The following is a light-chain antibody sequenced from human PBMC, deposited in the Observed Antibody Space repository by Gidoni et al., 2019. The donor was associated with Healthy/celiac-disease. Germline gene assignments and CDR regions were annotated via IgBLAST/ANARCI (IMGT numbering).Light chain of an antibody. Sequence: DIQMTQSPSTLSASVGDRVTITCRASQSISSWLAWYQQKPGKAPTLLIYDASRLESGVPSRFSGSGSGTEFTLTISSLQPDDFSTYYCQQYNSYSPRTFGQGTKVEIK. CDR2: DAS. J-gene: IGKJ1*01. CDR3: QQYNSYSPRT. V-gene: IGKV1-5*01. CDR1: QSISSW.